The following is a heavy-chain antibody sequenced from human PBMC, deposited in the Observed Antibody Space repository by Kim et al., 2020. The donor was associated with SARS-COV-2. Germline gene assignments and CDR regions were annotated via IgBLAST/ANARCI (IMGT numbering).Heavy chain of an antibody. Sequence: SETLSLTCAVYGGSFSGYYWSWIRQPPGKGLEWIGEINHSGSTNYNPSLKSRVTISVDTSKNQFSLKLSSVTAADTAVYYCARDRSMARPYYYYGMDVWGQGTTVTVSS. V-gene: IGHV4-34*01. J-gene: IGHJ6*02. CDR2: INHSGST. CDR1: GGSFSGYY. D-gene: IGHD1-1*01. CDR3: ARDRSMARPYYYYGMDV.